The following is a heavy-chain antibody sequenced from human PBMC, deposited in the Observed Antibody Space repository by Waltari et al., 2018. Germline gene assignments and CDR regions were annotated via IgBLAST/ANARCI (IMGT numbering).Heavy chain of an antibody. D-gene: IGHD1-26*01. V-gene: IGHV3-48*03. Sequence: EVQLLESGGDLVQPGGSLRLNCETSEFPFFNYELNGVRQATGRGLEWIAYIDKSGSRTFYSDSVRGRFTISRDDAKNSVYLQMNNLRVDDSALYYCARGIVGATGWGQGTLVTVSS. CDR3: ARGIVGATG. J-gene: IGHJ4*02. CDR2: IDKSGSRT. CDR1: EFPFFNYE.